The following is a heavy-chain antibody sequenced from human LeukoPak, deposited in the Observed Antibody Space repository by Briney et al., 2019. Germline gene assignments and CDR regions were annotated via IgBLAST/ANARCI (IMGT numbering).Heavy chain of an antibody. CDR3: ARGPYRSSSSRFSDY. D-gene: IGHD6-6*01. CDR2: IYYSGST. CDR1: GGSISSHY. V-gene: IGHV4-59*11. Sequence: SETLSLTCTVSGGSISSHYWSWIRQPPGKGLEWIGYIYYSGSTNYNPSLKSRVTISVDTSKNQFSLKLSSVTAADTAVYYCARGPYRSSSSRFSDYWGQGTLVTVSS. J-gene: IGHJ4*02.